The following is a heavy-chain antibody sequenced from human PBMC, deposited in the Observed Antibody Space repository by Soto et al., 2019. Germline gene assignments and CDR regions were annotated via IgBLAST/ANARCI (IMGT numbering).Heavy chain of an antibody. J-gene: IGHJ6*02. D-gene: IGHD6-19*01. CDR1: VADINTYS. V-gene: IGHV4-4*07. CDR3: ARDREAGYNFYYGMDV. CDR2: IYTSASI. Sequence: AEALSLACSVSVADINTYSWTWIRQPAGKGLEWIGRIYTSASINYNPSLKGRVTLSVDTSTNQVSLRLASVPAADTAIYYCARDREAGYNFYYGMDVWGQGTTVTVSS.